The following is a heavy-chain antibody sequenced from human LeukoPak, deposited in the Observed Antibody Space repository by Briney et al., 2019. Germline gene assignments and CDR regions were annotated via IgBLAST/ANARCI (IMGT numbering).Heavy chain of an antibody. V-gene: IGHV1-24*01. CDR2: FDPEDGET. CDR3: ATANSIAAAGTNWYFDL. J-gene: IGHJ2*01. CDR1: GYTLTELS. D-gene: IGHD6-13*01. Sequence: GASVKVSCKVSGYTLTELSMHWVRQAPGKGLEWMGGFDPEDGETIYAQKFQGRVTMTEDTSTDTAYMELSSLRSEDTAVYYCATANSIAAAGTNWYFDLWGRGTLVTVSS.